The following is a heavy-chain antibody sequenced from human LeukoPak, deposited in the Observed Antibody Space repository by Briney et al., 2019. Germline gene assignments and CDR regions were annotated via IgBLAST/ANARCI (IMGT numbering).Heavy chain of an antibody. CDR3: AREYYDILTGYYRGFDY. D-gene: IGHD3-9*01. J-gene: IGHJ4*02. CDR2: IYYSGST. Sequence: SETLSLTCTVSGGSISSGDYYWSWIRQPPGKGLEWIGYIYYSGSTYYNPPLKSRVTISVDTSKNQFSLKLSSVTAADTAVYYCAREYYDILTGYYRGFDYWGQGTLVTVSS. V-gene: IGHV4-30-4*08. CDR1: GGSISSGDYY.